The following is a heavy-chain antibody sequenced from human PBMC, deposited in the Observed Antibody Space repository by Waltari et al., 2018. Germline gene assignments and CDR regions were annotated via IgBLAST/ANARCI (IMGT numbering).Heavy chain of an antibody. CDR2: IIPIFGTA. CDR3: ARVVVPAATPPNWFDP. CDR1: GGTFSSYA. D-gene: IGHD2-2*01. V-gene: IGHV1-69*12. J-gene: IGHJ5*02. Sequence: QVQLVQSGAEVKKPGSSVKVSCKASGGTFSSYAISWVRQAPGQGLEWMGGIIPIFGTANYAQKFQGRVTITADESTSTAYMELSSLRSGDTAVYYCARVVVPAATPPNWFDPWGQGTLVTVSS.